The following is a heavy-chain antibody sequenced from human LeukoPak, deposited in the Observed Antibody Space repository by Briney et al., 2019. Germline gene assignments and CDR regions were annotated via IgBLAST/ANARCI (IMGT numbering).Heavy chain of an antibody. CDR1: GFTFSSYS. CDR3: ASAHDTITVTTLH. Sequence: PGGSLRLSCAASGFTFSSYSMNWVRQAPGKGLEWVSSISSSYIYYADSVKGRFTISRDNAKNSLYLQMNSLRAEDTAVYYCASAHDTITVTTLHWGQGTLVTVSS. CDR2: ISSSYI. J-gene: IGHJ4*02. D-gene: IGHD4-17*01. V-gene: IGHV3-21*01.